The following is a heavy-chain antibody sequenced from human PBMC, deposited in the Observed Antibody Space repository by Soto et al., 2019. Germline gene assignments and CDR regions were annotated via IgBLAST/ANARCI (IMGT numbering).Heavy chain of an antibody. CDR2: IYYSGST. D-gene: IGHD3-3*01. Sequence: QVQLQESGPALVKPSETLSLTCTVSGGSTSSYYWSWIWQPPGKGLEWIGYIYYSGSTNYNPSLKSGVTISVDTSKNQFSLKLISVTAADAAVYYCEREYYDFWSGLGGAYCYMDVWGKGTTVTVSS. CDR1: GGSTSSYY. CDR3: EREYYDFWSGLGGAYCYMDV. V-gene: IGHV4-59*01. J-gene: IGHJ6*03.